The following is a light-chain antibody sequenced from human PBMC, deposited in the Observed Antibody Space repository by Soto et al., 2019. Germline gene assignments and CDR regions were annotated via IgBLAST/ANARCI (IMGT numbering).Light chain of an antibody. Sequence: DIQMTQSPSTLSASVGARVTITCRASQSFNTWLAWYQQKPGKAPNLLIYKASSLASGVPSRFSGSGSGTEFTLTISSLQPDDLATYYCQQYNSFPWTFGQGTKVDI. CDR3: QQYNSFPWT. CDR2: KAS. CDR1: QSFNTW. V-gene: IGKV1-5*03. J-gene: IGKJ1*01.